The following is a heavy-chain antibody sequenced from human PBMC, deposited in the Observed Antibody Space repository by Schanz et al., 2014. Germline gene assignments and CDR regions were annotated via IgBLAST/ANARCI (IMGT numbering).Heavy chain of an antibody. CDR3: ARIGGSVFDY. J-gene: IGHJ4*02. Sequence: EVQLVESGGGLVQPGGSLRLSCAASGFSVGNKYMNWVRQAPGKGLEWVSAISGGGGTTYYTDSVKGRFTISRDNSKNTLFLQMNSLRAEDTAVYYCARIGGSVFDYWAQGTLVTVSS. V-gene: IGHV3-23*04. CDR1: GFSVGNKY. D-gene: IGHD3-10*01. CDR2: ISGGGGTT.